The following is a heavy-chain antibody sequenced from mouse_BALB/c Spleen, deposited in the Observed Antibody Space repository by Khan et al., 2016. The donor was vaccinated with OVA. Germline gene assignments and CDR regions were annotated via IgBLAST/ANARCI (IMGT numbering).Heavy chain of an antibody. D-gene: IGHD4-1*01. CDR1: GFNIKDTH. J-gene: IGHJ2*01. V-gene: IGHV14-3*02. CDR3: APAGTGDYFDY. Sequence: VQLQQSGAELVKPGASVKLSCTASGFNIKDTHMHWVKQRPEQGLEWIGRIDPANDNSKYEPRVQGKATITADTSSNTAYQHLSSLTSEDTAVYYCAPAGTGDYFDYWGQGTTLTVSS. CDR2: IDPANDNS.